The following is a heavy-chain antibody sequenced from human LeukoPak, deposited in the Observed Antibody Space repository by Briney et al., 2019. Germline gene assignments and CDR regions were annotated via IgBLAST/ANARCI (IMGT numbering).Heavy chain of an antibody. V-gene: IGHV4-38-2*02. CDR3: SRDETYSSDWQSNHYYYYMDV. Sequence: SETLSLTCAVYGGSFSGYYWGWIRQPPGKGLEWIGSVYHSATTYYNPSLKSRVTISVDTSKNQFSLKLSSVTAADTAVYYCSRDETYSSDWQSNHYYYYMDVWGKGTTVTVSS. J-gene: IGHJ6*03. CDR2: VYHSATT. CDR1: GGSFSGYY. D-gene: IGHD6-19*01.